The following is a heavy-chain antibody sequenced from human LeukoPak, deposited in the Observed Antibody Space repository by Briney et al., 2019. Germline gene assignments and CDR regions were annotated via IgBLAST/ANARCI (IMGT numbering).Heavy chain of an antibody. CDR2: IYYSGST. D-gene: IGHD3-10*01. CDR1: AGSISNYY. J-gene: IGHJ5*02. V-gene: IGHV4-59*01. Sequence: SETLSLTCTVSAGSISNYYWSWIRQPPGKGLEWIGYIYYSGSTNYNPSLKSRVTISVDTSKNQFSLKLTSVTAADTAVYYCARTDYHGSGSFFDNWFDPWGQGTLVTVSS. CDR3: ARTDYHGSGSFFDNWFDP.